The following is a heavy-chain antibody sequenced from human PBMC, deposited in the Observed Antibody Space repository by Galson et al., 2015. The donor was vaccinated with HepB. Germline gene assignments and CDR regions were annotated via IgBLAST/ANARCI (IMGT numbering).Heavy chain of an antibody. Sequence: SLRLSCAAFGFTFSNYAMSWVRQAPGKGLEWVSAISGSVDNTFYTDSVKGRFVISRDNSKNTLYLQMTSLRTEDTATYFCAKGVRGGSGSFADWGQGTLVTVSS. D-gene: IGHD3-10*01. CDR1: GFTFSNYA. J-gene: IGHJ4*02. CDR2: ISGSVDNT. V-gene: IGHV3-23*01. CDR3: AKGVRGGSGSFAD.